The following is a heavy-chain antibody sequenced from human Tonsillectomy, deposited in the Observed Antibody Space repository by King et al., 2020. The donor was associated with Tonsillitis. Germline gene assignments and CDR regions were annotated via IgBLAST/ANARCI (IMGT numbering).Heavy chain of an antibody. CDR3: ARVSYGSGSYDY. CDR1: GFTFRSYD. CDR2: IGTAGDT. Sequence: VQLVESGGGLVQPGGSLRLSCAASGFTFRSYDMHWVRQATGKGLEWVSAIGTAGDTYYPGSVKGRFTNSRENAKNSLYLQMNSLIAEDTAVYYCARVSYGSGSYDYWGQGTLVTVSS. J-gene: IGHJ4*02. V-gene: IGHV3-13*01. D-gene: IGHD3-10*01.